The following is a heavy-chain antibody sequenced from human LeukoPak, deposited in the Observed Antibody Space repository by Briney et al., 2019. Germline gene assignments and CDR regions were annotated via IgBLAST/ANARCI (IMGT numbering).Heavy chain of an antibody. J-gene: IGHJ4*02. CDR2: IWYDGSNK. V-gene: IGHV3-33*01. Sequence: GGSLRLSCAPSGFTFSDYGMHWVRQAAGKGLEWVAVIWYDGSNKYYAGSVKGRFTISRDNLKNTLYLQMNSLRAEDTAIYYCARGLRLLEWLPFDYWGQGTLVAVSS. CDR1: GFTFSDYG. D-gene: IGHD3-3*01. CDR3: ARGLRLLEWLPFDY.